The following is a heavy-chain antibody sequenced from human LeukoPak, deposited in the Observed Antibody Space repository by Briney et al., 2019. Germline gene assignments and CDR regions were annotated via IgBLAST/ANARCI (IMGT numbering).Heavy chain of an antibody. CDR2: IYSGGST. D-gene: IGHD5-18*01. CDR3: ARGGYSYALPYYYGMDV. CDR1: GFTFSSYW. Sequence: PGGSLRLSCAASGFTFSSYWMSWVRQAPGKGLECVSVIYSGGSTYYADSVKGRFTISRDDSKNTLYLQMNSLRAEDTAVYYCARGGYSYALPYYYGMDVWGQGTTVTVSS. J-gene: IGHJ6*02. V-gene: IGHV3-53*01.